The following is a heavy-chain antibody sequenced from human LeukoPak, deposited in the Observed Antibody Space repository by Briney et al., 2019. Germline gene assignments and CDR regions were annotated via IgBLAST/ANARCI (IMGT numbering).Heavy chain of an antibody. CDR1: GGSISSYY. D-gene: IGHD5-18*01. J-gene: IGHJ2*01. Sequence: SKTLSLTCTVSGGSISSYYWSWLRQPPGKGLEWIGYIYYSGSTNYNPSPKSRVTISVDTSKNQFSLKLSSVTAADTAVYYCARGPSPNTAMDNWYFDLWGRGTLVTVSS. V-gene: IGHV4-59*01. CDR3: ARGPSPNTAMDNWYFDL. CDR2: IYYSGST.